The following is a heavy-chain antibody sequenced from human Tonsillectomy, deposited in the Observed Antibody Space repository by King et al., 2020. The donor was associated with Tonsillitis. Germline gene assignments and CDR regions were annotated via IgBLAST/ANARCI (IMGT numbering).Heavy chain of an antibody. J-gene: IGHJ6*02. D-gene: IGHD1-26*01. CDR3: TRDQGYSGSYWAYYYYGMDV. CDR1: GFTFGDYA. Sequence: VQLVESGGGLVQPGRSLRLSCTASGFTFGDYAMSWVRQAPGKGLEWVGFIRSKAYGGTTEYAASVKGRFTISRDDSKSIAYLQMNSLKTEDTAVYYCTRDQGYSGSYWAYYYYGMDVWGQGTTVTVSS. V-gene: IGHV3-49*04. CDR2: IRSKAYGGTT.